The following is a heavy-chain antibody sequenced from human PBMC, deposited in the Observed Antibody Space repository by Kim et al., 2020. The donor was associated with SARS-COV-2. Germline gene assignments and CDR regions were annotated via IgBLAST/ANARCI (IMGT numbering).Heavy chain of an antibody. V-gene: IGHV3-7*01. J-gene: IGHJ4*02. D-gene: IGHD1-20*01. CDR2: INSDGSEK. Sequence: GGSLRLSCAASEFPFNYWMSWVRQAPGKGLECVATINSDGSEKYYVDSVKGRFTISRDNAKSSLFLEMNSLRAEDTAIYYCGRLGYNSLNYCGQGTLVTVSS. CDR3: GRLGYNSLNY. CDR1: EFPFNYW.